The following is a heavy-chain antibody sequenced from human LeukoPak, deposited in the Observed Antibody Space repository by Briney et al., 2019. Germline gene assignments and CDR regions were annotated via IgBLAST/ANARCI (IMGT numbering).Heavy chain of an antibody. CDR3: ARGSPANLGGIY. Sequence: GASVKVSCKASGYTFTSHHINWVRQAAGQGLEWMGWMNPNSGNTDYAQKFQGRVTMTWDTSINTAYMELGSLRSEDTAVYYCARGSPANLGGIYWGQGTLVTVSS. D-gene: IGHD7-27*01. CDR1: GYTFTSHH. J-gene: IGHJ4*02. CDR2: MNPNSGNT. V-gene: IGHV1-8*02.